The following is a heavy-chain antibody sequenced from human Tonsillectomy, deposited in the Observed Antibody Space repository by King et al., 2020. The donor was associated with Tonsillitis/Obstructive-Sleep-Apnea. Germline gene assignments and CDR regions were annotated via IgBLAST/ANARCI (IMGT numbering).Heavy chain of an antibody. J-gene: IGHJ4*02. V-gene: IGHV3-7*01. CDR3: AREGGHGMGFDY. D-gene: IGHD3-16*01. Sequence: QLVQSGGGLVQSGGSLRLSCAASGFTISSYWMSWVRQAPGKGLEWVANIKQDGSEKHYVDSVKGRFTISRDNAKNSLYLQLNSLGAEDTAVYYCAREGGHGMGFDYWGQGTLVTDSS. CDR1: GFTISSYW. CDR2: IKQDGSEK.